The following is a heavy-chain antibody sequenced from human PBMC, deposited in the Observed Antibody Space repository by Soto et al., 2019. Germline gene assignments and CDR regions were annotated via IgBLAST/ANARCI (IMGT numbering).Heavy chain of an antibody. CDR3: AKSLSELLSLGDFNC. CDR2: ISGSGTTT. D-gene: IGHD3-16*01. J-gene: IGHJ4*02. CDR1: GFTFSSYA. Sequence: HPGGSLRLSCAASGFTFSSYALNWVRQAPGKGLEWVAEISGSGTTTYYAPSVKGRFIISSDSSKNTLYLQMYSLRAEDTAIYYCAKSLSELLSLGDFNCWGQGALVTVSS. V-gene: IGHV3-23*01.